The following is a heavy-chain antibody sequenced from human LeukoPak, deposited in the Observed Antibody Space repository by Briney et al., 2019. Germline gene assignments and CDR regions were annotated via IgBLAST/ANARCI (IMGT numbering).Heavy chain of an antibody. J-gene: IGHJ6*03. Sequence: SETLSLTCVVYGGSFSDYYWSWVRQPPRKGLEWIGEINHSGTTKYNPSPKSRVTISIHTSNNQFSLNLNSVTGAATAVYFCARGEGTLAGRRWPYSFYYYMDVWGKGTTVTVSS. D-gene: IGHD6-19*01. CDR3: ARGEGTLAGRRWPYSFYYYMDV. V-gene: IGHV4-34*01. CDR2: INHSGTT. CDR1: GGSFSDYY.